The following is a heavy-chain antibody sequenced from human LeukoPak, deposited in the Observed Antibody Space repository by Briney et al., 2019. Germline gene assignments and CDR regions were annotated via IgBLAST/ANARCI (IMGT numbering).Heavy chain of an antibody. CDR3: ARQSDCSGGSCYHRGDFDY. Sequence: PSETLSLTCTVSGGSISSYYWSWIRQPPGKGLEWIGYIYYSGSTNYNPSLKSRVTISVDTSKNQFSLKLSSVTAADTAVYYCARQSDCSGGSCYHRGDFDYWGQGTLVTVSS. D-gene: IGHD2-15*01. CDR2: IYYSGST. J-gene: IGHJ4*02. V-gene: IGHV4-59*08. CDR1: GGSISSYY.